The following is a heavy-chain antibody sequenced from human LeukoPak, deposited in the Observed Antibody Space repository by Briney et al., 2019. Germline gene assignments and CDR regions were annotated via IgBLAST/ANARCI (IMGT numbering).Heavy chain of an antibody. CDR2: ISSSSSAI. D-gene: IGHD2-15*01. J-gene: IGHJ4*02. CDR3: AQKGGTDH. V-gene: IGHV3-48*02. Sequence: GGSLRLSCAASGFTFSRFGMNWVRQAPGKGLEWISYISSSSSAIYYADSVKGRFTISRDNAKNSLYLQMSSLRDEDTAVYYCAQKGGTDHWGQGTLVPVSS. CDR1: GFTFSRFG.